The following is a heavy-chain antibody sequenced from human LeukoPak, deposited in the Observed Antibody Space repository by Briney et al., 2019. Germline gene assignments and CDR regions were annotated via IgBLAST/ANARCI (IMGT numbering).Heavy chain of an antibody. CDR3: VKDRIWGEDYFDY. V-gene: IGHV3-30*02. J-gene: IGHJ4*02. Sequence: PGGSLRLSCAASGFTFSSYGMHWVRQAPGKGLEWVAFIRYDGSNKHYADSVKGRFTISRDNSKNTLYLQMNSLRAEDTAVYYCVKDRIWGEDYFDYWGQGTLVTVSS. D-gene: IGHD3-16*01. CDR2: IRYDGSNK. CDR1: GFTFSSYG.